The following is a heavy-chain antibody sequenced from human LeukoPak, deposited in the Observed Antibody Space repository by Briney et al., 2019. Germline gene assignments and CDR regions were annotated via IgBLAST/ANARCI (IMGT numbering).Heavy chain of an antibody. CDR1: GGSISSYY. CDR3: ARALGYSGYDTYYYYGMDV. D-gene: IGHD5-12*01. J-gene: IGHJ6*02. CDR2: IYYSGST. V-gene: IGHV4-59*01. Sequence: SSETLSPTCTVSGGSISSYYWSWIRQPPGKGLEWIGYIYYSGSTNYNPSLKSRVTISVDTSKNQFSLKLSSVTAADTAVYYCARALGYSGYDTYYYYGMDVWGQGTTVTVSS.